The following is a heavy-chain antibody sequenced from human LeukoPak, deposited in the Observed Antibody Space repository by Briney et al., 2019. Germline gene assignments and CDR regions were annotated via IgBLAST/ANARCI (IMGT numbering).Heavy chain of an antibody. CDR3: ARHGGSIWSLY. V-gene: IGHV4-39*01. J-gene: IGHJ4*02. D-gene: IGHD6-13*01. Sequence: SETLPLTRSVSGGSISSSNYFWGWIRQPPGKGLEWIGSINYSGSTYYNPTLKSRVTISVDTSKNQFSLKLTSVTAADRAVYYRARHGGSIWSLYWGQGTL. CDR1: GGSISSSNYF. CDR2: INYSGST.